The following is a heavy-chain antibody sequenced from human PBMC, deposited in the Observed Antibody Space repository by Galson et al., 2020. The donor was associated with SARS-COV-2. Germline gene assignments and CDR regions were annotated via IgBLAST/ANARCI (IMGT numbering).Heavy chain of an antibody. CDR2: IQSSGST. V-gene: IGHV4-31*03. CDR3: ARLSGSYDTES. D-gene: IGHD3-22*01. J-gene: IGHJ5*02. Sequence: SETLSLTCTVSGDSVTSAGYYWSWLRQHPGKGPEWIGYIQSSGSTYYNPSLKSRVTISADPSKKRFSLALRSVTAADTAVYYCARLSGSYDTESSGQGILVIVPS. CDR1: GDSVTSAGYY.